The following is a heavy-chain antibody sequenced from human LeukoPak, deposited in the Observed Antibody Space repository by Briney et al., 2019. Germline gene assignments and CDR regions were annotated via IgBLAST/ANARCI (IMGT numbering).Heavy chain of an antibody. D-gene: IGHD3-10*01. CDR3: ARAAGPSSPFDH. CDR1: GGSISSGDYS. Sequence: SETLSLTCVVAGGSISSGDYSWSWIRQPPGKGLEWIGRIYHSGSTHYNPSLNSRVTISVDRSKNQFSLKLSSVTAADTAVYYCARAAGPSSPFDHWGQGTLVTVSS. V-gene: IGHV4-30-2*01. J-gene: IGHJ4*02. CDR2: IYHSGST.